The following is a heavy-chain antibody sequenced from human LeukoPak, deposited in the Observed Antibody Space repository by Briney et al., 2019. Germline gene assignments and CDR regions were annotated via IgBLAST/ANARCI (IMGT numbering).Heavy chain of an antibody. CDR3: ARDYTIPLDY. D-gene: IGHD2-2*02. Sequence: PGGSLRLSCAASGFTFSSYAMHWVRQAPGKGLEWVAVISYDGSNKYCADSVKGRFTISRDNSKNTLYLQMNSLRAEDTAVYYCARDYTIPLDYWGQGTLVTVSS. CDR2: ISYDGSNK. J-gene: IGHJ4*02. V-gene: IGHV3-30*04. CDR1: GFTFSSYA.